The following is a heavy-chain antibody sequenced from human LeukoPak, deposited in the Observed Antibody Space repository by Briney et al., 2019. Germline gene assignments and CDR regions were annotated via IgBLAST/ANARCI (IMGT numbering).Heavy chain of an antibody. D-gene: IGHD6-13*01. V-gene: IGHV3-7*03. CDR3: AKDRLLGIAAAGPYWYFDL. CDR2: IKQDGSEK. CDR1: GFTFSSYW. Sequence: GGSLRLSCAASGFTFSSYWMSWVRQAPGKGLEWVANIKQDGSEKYYVDSVKGRFTISRDNAKNSLYLQMNSLRAEDTALYYCAKDRLLGIAAAGPYWYFDLWGRGTLVTVSS. J-gene: IGHJ2*01.